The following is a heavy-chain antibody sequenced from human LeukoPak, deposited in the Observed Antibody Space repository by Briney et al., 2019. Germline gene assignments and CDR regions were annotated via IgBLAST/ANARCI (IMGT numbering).Heavy chain of an antibody. J-gene: IGHJ3*02. CDR2: IDYRGST. Sequence: SETLSLTCTVSGGSISSYYWSWIRQPPGKGLEWIAYIDYRGSTTYNPSLRSRVTISVDTSRNQFSLKLYSVTAADTAVYYCARSRSGYSYDHAAFEIWGQGTMVTVSS. CDR3: ARSRSGYSYDHAAFEI. V-gene: IGHV4-59*01. D-gene: IGHD5-18*01. CDR1: GGSISSYY.